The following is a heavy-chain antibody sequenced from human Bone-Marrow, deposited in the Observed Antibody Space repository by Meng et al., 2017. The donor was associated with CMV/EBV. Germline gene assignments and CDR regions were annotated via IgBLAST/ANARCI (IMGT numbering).Heavy chain of an antibody. CDR3: ARDVYCSGTSCYPTEYFYYGMDV. J-gene: IGHJ6*02. V-gene: IGHV1-8*01. D-gene: IGHD2-2*01. CDR2: MNPNSGNT. CDR1: GYTFTSYD. Sequence: ASVKVSCKASGYTFTSYDINWVRQATGQGLEWMGWMNPNSGNTGYAQKFQGRVTMTRNTSISTAYMELSSLRSEDTAVYYCARDVYCSGTSCYPTEYFYYGMDVWGQGTTVTVSS.